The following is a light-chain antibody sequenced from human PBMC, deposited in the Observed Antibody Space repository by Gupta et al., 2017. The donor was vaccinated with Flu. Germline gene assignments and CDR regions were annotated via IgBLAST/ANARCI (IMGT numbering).Light chain of an antibody. CDR2: VGS. V-gene: IGKV2-28*01. CDR1: QSHRHSNGYNY. J-gene: IGKJ4*01. Sequence: VTPGEPASISCTSGQSHRHSNGYNYLDWYLQEPGQSPQLLIYVGSNRESAVPDRFSGSGSGTDFTLKISRVEAEDVGVYYCSQGVQTPNTFGCGTKVEI. CDR3: SQGVQTPNT.